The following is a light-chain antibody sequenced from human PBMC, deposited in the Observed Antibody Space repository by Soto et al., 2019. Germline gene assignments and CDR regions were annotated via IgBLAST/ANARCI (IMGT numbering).Light chain of an antibody. CDR3: AAWDDSLNGYV. CDR2: SND. Sequence: QSVLTQPPSASGTPGQRVTFSCSGSSSNIGTNAVSWYQQLPGAAPKLLIKSNDQRPSGVPDRFSGSKSGASASLAIRGLQSEDEADYYCAAWDDSLNGYVFGTGTKLTVL. J-gene: IGLJ1*01. V-gene: IGLV1-44*01. CDR1: SSNIGTNA.